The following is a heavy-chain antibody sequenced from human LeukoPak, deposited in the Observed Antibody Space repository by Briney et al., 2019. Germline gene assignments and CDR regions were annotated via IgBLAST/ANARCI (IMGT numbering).Heavy chain of an antibody. CDR3: AKERFGTGYSYYYYKGMDV. Sequence: PGGSLRLSCAASGFTFGAYAMDWVRQAPGKGLGGGPVISEDGSQDYYADSVKGRFTIYRDNSEKTVFLHMNSLRTEDTAVYYCAKERFGTGYSYYYYKGMDVWGLGTTVTVSS. J-gene: IGHJ6*02. CDR2: ISEDGSQD. D-gene: IGHD3/OR15-3a*01. V-gene: IGHV3-30*18. CDR1: GFTFGAYA.